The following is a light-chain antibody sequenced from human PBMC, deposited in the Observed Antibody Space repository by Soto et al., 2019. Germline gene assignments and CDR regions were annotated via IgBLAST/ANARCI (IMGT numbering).Light chain of an antibody. CDR2: GAS. J-gene: IGKJ3*01. CDR3: QQYTTSPFT. CDR1: QSVGSNY. V-gene: IGKV3-20*01. Sequence: EIVLTQSPCTLSLSPGERATLYCRASQSVGSNYLAWYQQKPGQAPRVLIYGASSRATGIPDRFSGSGSGADFTLTISRLEPEDFAVYYCQQYTTSPFTFGPGTKVDSK.